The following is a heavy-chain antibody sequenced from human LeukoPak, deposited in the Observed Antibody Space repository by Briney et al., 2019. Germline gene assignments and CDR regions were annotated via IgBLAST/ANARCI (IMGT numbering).Heavy chain of an antibody. Sequence: GGSLRLSCAASGFTFSSYAMSWVRQAPGKGLEWVSAISGSGGGTYYADSVKGRFTISRDNSKNTLYLQMNSLRAEDTAVYYCAKWVYDSSGHDYWGQGTLVTVSS. CDR1: GFTFSSYA. J-gene: IGHJ4*02. CDR2: ISGSGGGT. D-gene: IGHD3-22*01. CDR3: AKWVYDSSGHDY. V-gene: IGHV3-23*01.